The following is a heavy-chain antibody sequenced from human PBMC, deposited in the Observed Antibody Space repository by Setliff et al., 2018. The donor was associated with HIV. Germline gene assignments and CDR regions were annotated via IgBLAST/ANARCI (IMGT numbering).Heavy chain of an antibody. D-gene: IGHD6-19*01. Sequence: PGGFLRLSCAASGFTFSNYWMSWVRQAPGKGLEWVANIKKDGSEKYYADSVKGRLTISRDNSKNTLSLQMNSLRAEDTALYYCARIDVAVVGDDTFDVWGQGTMVTVSS. CDR2: IKKDGSEK. CDR1: GFTFSNYW. V-gene: IGHV3-7*01. J-gene: IGHJ3*01. CDR3: ARIDVAVVGDDTFDV.